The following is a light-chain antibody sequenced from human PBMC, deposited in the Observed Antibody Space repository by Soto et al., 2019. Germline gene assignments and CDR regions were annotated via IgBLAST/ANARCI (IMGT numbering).Light chain of an antibody. Sequence: QSVLTQPASVSGSPGQSITISCTGTSSDVGGYNYVSWYQQHPGKAPKLMIYEVSNRPSGVSNRFSGSKSGNTASLTISGLQAEDEADYYCAAWDDSLNGFYVFGTGTKV. CDR1: SSDVGGYNY. CDR2: EVS. J-gene: IGLJ1*01. V-gene: IGLV2-14*01. CDR3: AAWDDSLNGFYV.